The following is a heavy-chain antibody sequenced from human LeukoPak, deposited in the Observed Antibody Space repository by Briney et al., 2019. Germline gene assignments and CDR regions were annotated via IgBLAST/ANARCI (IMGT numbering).Heavy chain of an antibody. D-gene: IGHD1-1*01. CDR1: GFTFSRYD. CDR2: IGTTRAP. V-gene: IGHV3-13*05. CDR3: ARAALKTSSKGTGFDY. Sequence: PGGSLRLSCAVSGFTFSRYDMHWVRQATGKGLEWVSAIGTTRAPYYQHTVKGGFPISRENAKNSLYLQRNSVRAGHTAVYYCARAALKTSSKGTGFDYWGQGTLVTVSS. J-gene: IGHJ4*02.